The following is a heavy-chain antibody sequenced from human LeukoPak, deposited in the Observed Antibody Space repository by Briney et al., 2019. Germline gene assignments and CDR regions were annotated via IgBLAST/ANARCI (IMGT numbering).Heavy chain of an antibody. J-gene: IGHJ3*02. CDR3: AKEVGYCSSTSCHDAFDI. D-gene: IGHD2-2*01. CDR1: GFTFDDYA. Sequence: GGSLRLSCAASGFTFDDYAMHWVRQAPGKGLEWVSGISWNSGSIGYADSVKGRFTISRDNAKNSLYLQMNSLRAEDTAVYYCAKEVGYCSSTSCHDAFDIWGQWTMVTVSS. V-gene: IGHV3-9*01. CDR2: ISWNSGSI.